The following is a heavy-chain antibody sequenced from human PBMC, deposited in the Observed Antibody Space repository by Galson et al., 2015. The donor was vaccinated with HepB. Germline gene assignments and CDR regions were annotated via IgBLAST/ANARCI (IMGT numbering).Heavy chain of an antibody. J-gene: IGHJ4*02. CDR3: VKDTAGGGLHYFDY. CDR2: ITWNSGSI. D-gene: IGHD2-15*01. V-gene: IGHV3-9*01. CDR1: GFTFDNYA. Sequence: SLRLSCAASGFTFDNYAMHWVRRAPGKGLEWVSGITWNSGSIAYADSVKGRFTISRDNAKNSLYLQMNSLRAEDTALYYCVKDTAGGGLHYFDYWGQGTLVTVSS.